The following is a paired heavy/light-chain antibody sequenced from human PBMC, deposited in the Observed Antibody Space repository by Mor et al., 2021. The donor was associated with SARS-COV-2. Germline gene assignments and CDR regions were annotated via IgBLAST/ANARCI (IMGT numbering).Heavy chain of an antibody. CDR3: AKDHGSYGYDGRNWFDP. CDR2: ISYDGSNR. Sequence: QVQLVESGGGVVQPGRSLRLSCAASGFTFSYYGMHWVRQAPGKGLEWVAVISYDGSNRYYADSVKGRCTISRDNSKNMLYLQMNSLRGEDTAVYYCAKDHGSYGYDGRNWFDPWGQGTLVTVSS. V-gene: IGHV3-30*18. CDR1: GFTFSYYG. D-gene: IGHD3-16*01. J-gene: IGHJ5*02.
Light chain of an antibody. J-gene: IGKJ4*01. CDR3: QQYYSTPLT. V-gene: IGKV4-1*01. Sequence: DIVMTQSPESLPVSLGERATINCKSSQSILYSSNNKNYLSWYQQKPGQPPKLLIYWASTRESGVPDRFSGSGSGTDFTLTISSLQAEDVAVYYCQQYYSTPLTFGGGTKVEIK. CDR1: QSILYSSNNKNY. CDR2: WAS.